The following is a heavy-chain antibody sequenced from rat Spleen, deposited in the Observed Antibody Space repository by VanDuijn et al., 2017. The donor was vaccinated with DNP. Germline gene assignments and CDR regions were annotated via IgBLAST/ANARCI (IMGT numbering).Heavy chain of an antibody. CDR3: ATGGAGIWFAY. D-gene: IGHD4-2*01. CDR2: ISHSGST. J-gene: IGHJ3*01. V-gene: IGHV3-1*01. CDR1: GSSIISNY. Sequence: EVQLQESGSGLVKPSQSLSLTCSVTGSSIISNYWAWIRKFPGNKMEWTGYISHSGSTSYNPSLKSRISITRDTSKNQFFLQLNSVTTEDTATYYCATGGAGIWFAYWGQGTLVTVSS.